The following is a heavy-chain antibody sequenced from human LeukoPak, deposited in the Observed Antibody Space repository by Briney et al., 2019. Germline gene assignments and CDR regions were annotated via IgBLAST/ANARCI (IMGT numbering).Heavy chain of an antibody. CDR2: IYYSGST. Sequence: SETLSLTCAVYGGSFSGYYWSWIRQPPGKGLEWIGYIYYSGSTNYNPSLKSRVTISVDTSKNQFSLKLSSVTAADTAVYYGARGTYYYDSSGYYYVLDYWGQGTLVTVSS. D-gene: IGHD3-22*01. CDR1: GGSFSGYY. CDR3: ARGTYYYDSSGYYYVLDY. V-gene: IGHV4-59*08. J-gene: IGHJ4*02.